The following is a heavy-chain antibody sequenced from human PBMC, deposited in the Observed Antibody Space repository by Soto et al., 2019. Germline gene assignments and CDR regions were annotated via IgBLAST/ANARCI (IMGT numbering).Heavy chain of an antibody. D-gene: IGHD3-10*01. Sequence: PGGSLRLSCAASGSTFSSYAMTWVRQAPGKGLEWVSTISGNGGYTYYSDSVRGRFTISRDNAKNSLYLQMDSLRAEDTAVYYCARDRGYDAHDYYYNAMDVWGQGTTVTVS. CDR1: GSTFSSYA. J-gene: IGHJ6*02. V-gene: IGHV3-23*01. CDR3: ARDRGYDAHDYYYNAMDV. CDR2: ISGNGGYT.